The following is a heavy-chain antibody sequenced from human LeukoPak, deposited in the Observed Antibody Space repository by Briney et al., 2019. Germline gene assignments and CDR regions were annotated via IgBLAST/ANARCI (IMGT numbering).Heavy chain of an antibody. CDR2: IYVSGII. V-gene: IGHV4-4*07. D-gene: IGHD3-10*01. CDR1: GASISNYY. Sequence: SETLSLTCTVSGASISNYYWSWIRQPAGKGLEWIGRIYVSGIINYNPPLKSRVTMSADTPENQLYLRLTSVTAADTAVYYCARASKFGDLYYWGQGTQVTVHS. J-gene: IGHJ4*02. CDR3: ARASKFGDLYY.